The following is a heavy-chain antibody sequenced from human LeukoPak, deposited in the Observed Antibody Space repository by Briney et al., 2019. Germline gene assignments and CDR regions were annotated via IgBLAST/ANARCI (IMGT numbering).Heavy chain of an antibody. CDR3: ATVTRPVRWITMVPGVRFPPDY. Sequence: GGSLRLSCAASGFTFSSYSMNWVRQAPGKGLEWVSSISSSSSYIYYADSVKGRFTISRDNAKNSLYLQMNSLRAEDTAVYYCATVTRPVRWITMVPGVRFPPDYWGQGTLVTVSS. J-gene: IGHJ4*02. V-gene: IGHV3-21*01. D-gene: IGHD3-10*01. CDR2: ISSSSSYI. CDR1: GFTFSSYS.